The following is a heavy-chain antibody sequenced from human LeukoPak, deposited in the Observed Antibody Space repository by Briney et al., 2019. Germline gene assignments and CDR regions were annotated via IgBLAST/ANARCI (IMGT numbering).Heavy chain of an antibody. CDR2: IYYSGST. J-gene: IGHJ4*02. Sequence: ASETLSLTCTVSSGSISSYYWSWIRQPPGKGLEWIGYIYYSGSTNYNPSLKSRVTISVDTSKNQFSLKLSSVTAADTAVYYCAKGGGSYFFDYWGQGTLVTVSS. CDR3: AKGGGSYFFDY. V-gene: IGHV4-59*01. CDR1: SGSISSYY. D-gene: IGHD1-26*01.